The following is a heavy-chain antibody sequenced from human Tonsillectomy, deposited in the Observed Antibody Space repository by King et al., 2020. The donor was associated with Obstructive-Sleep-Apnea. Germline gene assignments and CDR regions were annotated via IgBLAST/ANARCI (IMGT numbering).Heavy chain of an antibody. D-gene: IGHD5-18*01. J-gene: IGHJ4*02. V-gene: IGHV4-59*08. Sequence: QLQESGPGLVKPSETLSLTCTVSGGSIRRYYWSWIRQPPGKGLEWSWYIYYSGSTNHNPPHKSRVTISVDTSKNQFSLKLSSVTAADTAVYYCARYSYGYPFDYWGQGTLVTVSS. CDR1: GGSIRRYY. CDR3: ARYSYGYPFDY. CDR2: IYYSGST.